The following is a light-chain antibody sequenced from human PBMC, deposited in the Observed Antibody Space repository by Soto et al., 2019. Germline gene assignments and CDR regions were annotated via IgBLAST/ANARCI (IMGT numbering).Light chain of an antibody. Sequence: QSVLTQPASVSGSPGQSITISCTGTSSDVGAYKYVSWYQQHPGKVPKLIIYGVSNRPSGVSNRFSGSKSGNTAFLTISGLQPEEEADYYCSSFTGTTTLDVFGPGTKVIV. J-gene: IGLJ1*01. CDR1: SSDVGAYKY. CDR2: GVS. V-gene: IGLV2-14*03. CDR3: SSFTGTTTLDV.